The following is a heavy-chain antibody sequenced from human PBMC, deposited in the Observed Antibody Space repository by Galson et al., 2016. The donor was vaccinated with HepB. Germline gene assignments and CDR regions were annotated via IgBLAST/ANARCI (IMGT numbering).Heavy chain of an antibody. V-gene: IGHV3-23*01. D-gene: IGHD6-19*01. Sequence: SLRLSCAGSDFTFSSHAMIWVRQAPGKGLEWVLGISGSASSTYYVDSVKGRFTVSKDNSKNTLFLQMTSLRAEDTAFYYCAKGSLSVIGTHFDHWGQGTLVTVSS. CDR1: DFTFSSHA. J-gene: IGHJ4*02. CDR3: AKGSLSVIGTHFDH. CDR2: ISGSASST.